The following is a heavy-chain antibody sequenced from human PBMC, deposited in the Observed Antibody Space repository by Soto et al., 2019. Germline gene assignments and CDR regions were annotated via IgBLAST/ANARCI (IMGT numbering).Heavy chain of an antibody. V-gene: IGHV4-59*01. CDR2: IYYRGSS. D-gene: IGHD4-4*01. CDR3: ARSYSNYVSS. Sequence: QVQLQESGPGLVKPSETLSRTCTVTGGCISSYYWSWVRQPPGKGLEWIGYIYYRGSSNYNPSLKSRVFISVDTSNNQFSLKLNSVTAADTAVYYCARSYSNYVSSWGQGTLVTVSS. J-gene: IGHJ5*02. CDR1: GGCISSYY.